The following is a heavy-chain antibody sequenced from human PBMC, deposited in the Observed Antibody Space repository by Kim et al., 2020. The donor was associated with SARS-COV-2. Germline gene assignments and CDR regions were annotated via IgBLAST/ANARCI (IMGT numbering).Heavy chain of an antibody. J-gene: IGHJ4*02. D-gene: IGHD4-17*01. CDR3: ARSRGLRWTFDY. Sequence: KHSQKFQGSVTITRDTSASTAYMELSSLRSEDTAVYYCARSRGLRWTFDYWGQGTLVTVSS. V-gene: IGHV1-3*01.